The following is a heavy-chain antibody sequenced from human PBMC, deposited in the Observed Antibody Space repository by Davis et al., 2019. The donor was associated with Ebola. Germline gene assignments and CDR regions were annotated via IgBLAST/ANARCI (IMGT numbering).Heavy chain of an antibody. V-gene: IGHV1-18*01. J-gene: IGHJ4*02. CDR2: ISAYNGNT. CDR1: GCTFTSYG. D-gene: IGHD6-13*01. Sequence: AASVKVSCKASGCTFTSYGISWVRQAPGQGLEWMGWISAYNGNTNYAQKLQGRVTVTTDTSATTAYMEVRGLTSDDTAVYFCARSQSTSWYGLFDYWGQGTLVTVSS. CDR3: ARSQSTSWYGLFDY.